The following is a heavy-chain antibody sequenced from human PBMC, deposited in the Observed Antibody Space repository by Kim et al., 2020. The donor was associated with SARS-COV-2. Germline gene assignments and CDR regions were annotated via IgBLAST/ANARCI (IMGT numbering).Heavy chain of an antibody. D-gene: IGHD6-13*01. CDR2: IKQDGSEK. CDR3: ARVMRAAAGSFDY. J-gene: IGHJ4*02. CDR1: GFTFSSYW. Sequence: GGSLRLSCAASGFTFSSYWMSWVRQAPGKGLEWVANIKQDGSEKYYVDSVKGRFTISRDNAKNSLYLQMNSLRAEDTAVYYCARVMRAAAGSFDYWGQGTLVTVSS. V-gene: IGHV3-7*05.